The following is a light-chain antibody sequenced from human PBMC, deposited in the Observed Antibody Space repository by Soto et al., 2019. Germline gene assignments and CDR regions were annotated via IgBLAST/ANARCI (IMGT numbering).Light chain of an antibody. CDR1: SSDVGSYNL. J-gene: IGLJ3*02. V-gene: IGLV2-23*01. CDR3: CSYAGSRWE. CDR2: EGS. Sequence: QSVLTQPASVSGSPGQSITISCTGTSSDVGSYNLVSWYQQHPGKAPKLMIYEGSKRPSGVSNRFSGSKSGNTASLTISGLQAEDEADYYCCSYAGSRWEFGGGTKLTVL.